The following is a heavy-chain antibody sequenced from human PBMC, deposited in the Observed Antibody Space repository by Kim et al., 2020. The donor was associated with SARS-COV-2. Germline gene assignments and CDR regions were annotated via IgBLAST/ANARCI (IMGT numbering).Heavy chain of an antibody. CDR2: ISSSGSTI. D-gene: IGHD4-17*01. CDR1: GFTFSSYE. J-gene: IGHJ4*02. Sequence: GGSLRLSCAASGFTFSSYEMNWVRQAPGKGLEWVSYISSSGSTIYYADSVKGRFTISRDNAKNSLYLQMNSLRAEDTAVYYCARGDLSYGDYVLFDYWGQGTLVTVSS. CDR3: ARGDLSYGDYVLFDY. V-gene: IGHV3-48*03.